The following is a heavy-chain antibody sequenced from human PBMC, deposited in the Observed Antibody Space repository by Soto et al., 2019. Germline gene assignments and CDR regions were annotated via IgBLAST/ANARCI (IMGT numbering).Heavy chain of an antibody. J-gene: IGHJ3*02. V-gene: IGHV4-59*01. CDR2: IYYSGST. D-gene: IGHD2-15*01. CDR1: GGSISSYY. CDR3: ARDPGYCSGGSCSPRDAFDI. Sequence: SETLSLTCTVSGGSISSYYWSWIRQPPGKGLEWIGYIYYSGSTNYNPSLKSRVTISVDTSKNQFSLKLSSVTAADTAVYYCARDPGYCSGGSCSPRDAFDIWGQGTMVTVSS.